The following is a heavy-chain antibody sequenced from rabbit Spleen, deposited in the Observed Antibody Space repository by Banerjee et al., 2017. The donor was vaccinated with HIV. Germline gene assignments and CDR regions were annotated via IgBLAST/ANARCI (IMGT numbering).Heavy chain of an antibody. CDR2: IDAGSSAFT. V-gene: IGHV1S45*01. D-gene: IGHD2-1*01. CDR3: ARGSAAMTMVITGFYLGL. Sequence: QEQLEESGGGLVKPGASLTLTCTASGVSFSSNHYMCWVRQAPGKGLEWIACIDAGSSAFTYFASWAKGRFTCSKTSSTTVTLQMTSLTAADTATYFCARGSAAMTMVITGFYLGLWGPGTLVTVS. CDR1: GVSFSSNHY. J-gene: IGHJ4*01.